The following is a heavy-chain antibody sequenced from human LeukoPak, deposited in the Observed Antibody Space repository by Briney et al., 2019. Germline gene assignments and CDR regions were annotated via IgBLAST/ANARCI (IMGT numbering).Heavy chain of an antibody. J-gene: IGHJ4*02. V-gene: IGHV4-34*01. CDR2: INHSGST. CDR1: GGFFSGYY. D-gene: IGHD4-17*01. CDR3: ARAFGDYSSNY. Sequence: SETLSLTCAVYGGFFSGYYWSWIRQPPGKGLEWIGEINHSGSTNYNPSLKSRVTISVDTSKNQFSLKLSSVTAADTAVYYCARAFGDYSSNYWGQGTLVTVSS.